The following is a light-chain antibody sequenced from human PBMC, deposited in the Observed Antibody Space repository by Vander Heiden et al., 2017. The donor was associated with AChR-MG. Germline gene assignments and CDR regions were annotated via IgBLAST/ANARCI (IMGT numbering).Light chain of an antibody. J-gene: IGKJ2*01. V-gene: IGKV3-11*01. CDR3: QQRSNWLYT. CDR1: QSVSSY. CDR2: DAS. Sequence: EIVLTQPPAPLSLSPGERATLSCRASQSVSSYLAGYQQKPGQAPRLLIYDASNRATGIPARFSGSGSGTDFTLTISSLEPEDFAVYYCQQRSNWLYTFGQGTKLEIK.